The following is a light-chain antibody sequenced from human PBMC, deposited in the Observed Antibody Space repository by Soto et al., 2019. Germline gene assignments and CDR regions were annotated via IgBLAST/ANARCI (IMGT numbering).Light chain of an antibody. CDR2: SNN. CDR1: SSNIGSNT. CDR3: AAWDDSLNGVV. Sequence: QSVLTQPPSASGTPGQRVTISCSGSSSNIGSNTVNWYQQLPGTAPKLLNYSNNQRPSGVPDRFSGSKSGTSASLAISGLQSEDEAHYYCAAWDDSLNGVVFGGGTKVTVL. J-gene: IGLJ2*01. V-gene: IGLV1-44*01.